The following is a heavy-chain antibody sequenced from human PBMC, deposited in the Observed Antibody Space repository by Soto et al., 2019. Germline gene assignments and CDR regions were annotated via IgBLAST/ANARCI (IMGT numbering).Heavy chain of an antibody. J-gene: IGHJ4*02. D-gene: IGHD4-17*01. V-gene: IGHV3-48*02. Sequence: EVQLVESGGGLVQPGGSLRLSCAASGFTFSNYAMNWVRQAPGKGLEWVSYISHKSSAIYHADSVKGRFTISRDNAKNSLYLQMNSLRDEDTAGYYCARDPYSSNTVTIMDYWGQGTLVTVSS. CDR3: ARDPYSSNTVTIMDY. CDR1: GFTFSNYA. CDR2: ISHKSSAI.